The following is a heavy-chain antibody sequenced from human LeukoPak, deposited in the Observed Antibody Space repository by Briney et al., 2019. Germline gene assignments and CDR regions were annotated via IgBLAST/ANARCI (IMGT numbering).Heavy chain of an antibody. Sequence: PSETLSLTCTVSGGSISSYYWSWIRQPPGKGLEWIGYIYYSGSTNYNPSLKSRVTISVDTSKNQFSLKLSSVTAADTAVYYCARASTSSANWFDPWGQGTLVTVSS. J-gene: IGHJ5*02. CDR2: IYYSGST. D-gene: IGHD2/OR15-2a*01. CDR1: GGSISSYY. CDR3: ARASTSSANWFDP. V-gene: IGHV4-59*01.